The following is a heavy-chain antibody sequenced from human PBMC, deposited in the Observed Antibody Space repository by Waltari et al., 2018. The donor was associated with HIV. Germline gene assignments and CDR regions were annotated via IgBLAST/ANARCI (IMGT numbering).Heavy chain of an antibody. CDR3: ARGGHCSGISCYTGDYSYGLDV. D-gene: IGHD2-2*02. V-gene: IGHV3-74*01. CDR1: GFTFSSYW. J-gene: IGHJ6*02. CDR2: INSEWSRT. Sequence: EVQLVESGGGLVQPGGSLRLSCAASGFTFSSYWIHWVRQAPGKGLVGVSRINSEWSRTSCAESVKGLFTISRDNAKNTLYLQMNSLRAEDTAVYYCARGGHCSGISCYTGDYSYGLDVWGQGTTVTVSS.